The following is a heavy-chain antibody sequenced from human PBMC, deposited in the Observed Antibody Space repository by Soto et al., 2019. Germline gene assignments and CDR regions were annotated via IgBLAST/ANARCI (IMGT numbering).Heavy chain of an antibody. CDR3: AKEDYGSGWYGPLFDY. D-gene: IGHD6-13*01. V-gene: IGHV3-30*18. CDR1: GFTFSSYG. Sequence: QVQLVESGGGVVQPGRSLRLSCAASGFTFSSYGMHWVRQAPGKGLEWVAVISYDGSNKYYADSVKGRFTISRDNSKNTLYMQMNSLRAEDTAVYYCAKEDYGSGWYGPLFDYWGQGTLVTVSS. CDR2: ISYDGSNK. J-gene: IGHJ4*02.